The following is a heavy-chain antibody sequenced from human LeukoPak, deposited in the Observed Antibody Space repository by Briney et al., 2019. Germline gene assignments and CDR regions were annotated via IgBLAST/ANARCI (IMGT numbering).Heavy chain of an antibody. V-gene: IGHV3-30*18. J-gene: IGHJ4*02. CDR1: GFTFSSYA. CDR2: ISYDGSNK. Sequence: PGRSLRLSCAASGFTFSSYAMHWVRQAPGKGLEWVAVISYDGSNKCYADSVKGRFTISRDNTKNTLYLQMNSLRAEDTAVYYCAKEGGSGSYYSEFEVDYWGQGTLVTVSS. D-gene: IGHD3-10*01. CDR3: AKEGGSGSYYSEFEVDY.